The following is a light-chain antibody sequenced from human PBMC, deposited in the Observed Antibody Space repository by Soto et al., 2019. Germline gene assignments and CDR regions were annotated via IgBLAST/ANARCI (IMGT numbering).Light chain of an antibody. Sequence: QSVLTQPPSVSGTPGQKGSISCSGSASNLGGNPVNWYQHLPGAAPKLLIYTNHQRPSGVPDRFSGSKSGSSASLAISGLRSEDEADFYCAAGDDSLNAVVFGGGTKLTVL. CDR2: TNH. V-gene: IGLV1-44*01. CDR1: ASNLGGNP. CDR3: AAGDDSLNAVV. J-gene: IGLJ2*01.